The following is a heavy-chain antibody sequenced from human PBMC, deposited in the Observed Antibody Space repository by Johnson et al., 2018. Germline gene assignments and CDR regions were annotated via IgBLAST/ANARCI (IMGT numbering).Heavy chain of an antibody. V-gene: IGHV3-30*18. J-gene: IGHJ6*03. CDR1: GFTFSSYG. CDR2: ISYDGSNQ. CDR3: AKEVGQQLPGGYYDYYMDV. Sequence: QVQLVQSGGGVVQPGRSLRLSCAASGFTFSSYGMHWVRQAPGKGLEWVAVISYDGSNQYYADSVTGRLTISRDNSKNTRYLQMNSLRAEDTAVYYCAKEVGQQLPGGYYDYYMDVWGKGTTVTVSS. D-gene: IGHD6-13*01.